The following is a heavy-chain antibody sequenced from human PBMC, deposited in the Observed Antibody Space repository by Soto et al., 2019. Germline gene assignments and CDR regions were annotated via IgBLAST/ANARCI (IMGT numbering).Heavy chain of an antibody. D-gene: IGHD2-15*01. CDR2: ILYDGSNQ. CDR1: GSTFSSYA. V-gene: IGHV3-30-3*01. Sequence: QVQLVESGGGVVQPGRSLRLSCAASGSTFSSYAMHWVRQAPGKGLEWVSVILYDGSNQYYADSVKGRFTSSRDNAKNTLYLQMNSLRAEDTAVYYCAREVEGMDVWGQGTPVTVSS. J-gene: IGHJ6*02. CDR3: AREVEGMDV.